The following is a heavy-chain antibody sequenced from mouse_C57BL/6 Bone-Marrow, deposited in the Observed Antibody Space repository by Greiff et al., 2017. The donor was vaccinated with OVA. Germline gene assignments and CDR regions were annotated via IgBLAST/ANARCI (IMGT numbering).Heavy chain of an antibody. J-gene: IGHJ3*01. V-gene: IGHV1-42*01. Sequence: EVQLQESGPELVKPGASVKISCKASGYSFTGYYMNWVKQSPEKSLEWIGEINPSTGGTTYNQKFKAKATLTVDKSSSTAYMQLKSLTSEDSAVYYCARTLPFGNWGQGTLVTVSA. CDR1: GYSFTGYY. CDR3: ARTLPFGN. CDR2: INPSTGGT.